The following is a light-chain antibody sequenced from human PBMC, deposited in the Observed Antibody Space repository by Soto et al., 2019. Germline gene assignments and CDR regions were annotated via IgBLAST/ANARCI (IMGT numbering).Light chain of an antibody. Sequence: DIQMTQSPSSLSASVGDRVTITCRASQSISSYLNWYQQKPGKAPKLQIYAASSLQSGVPSRFSGSGSGTDCTLTISSLQPEDFATYYCQQSYSTPLTFGGGTKVEIK. J-gene: IGKJ4*01. CDR3: QQSYSTPLT. CDR2: AAS. CDR1: QSISSY. V-gene: IGKV1-39*01.